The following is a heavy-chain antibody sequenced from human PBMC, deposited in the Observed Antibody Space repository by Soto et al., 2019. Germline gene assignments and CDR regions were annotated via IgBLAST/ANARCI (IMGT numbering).Heavy chain of an antibody. D-gene: IGHD3-22*01. J-gene: IGHJ4*02. V-gene: IGHV4-4*02. CDR2: IYHVGTI. CDR1: GDSISTTKW. CDR3: ARSSRHPYDSSEGNFDY. Sequence: QVQLQESGPGLVKPSGTLSLTCAVSGDSISTTKWWTWVRQPPGKGLEWIGEIYHVGTINYNPSLQSRVTMSVDKSKNQFSLNLSSVTAADTAVYYCARSSRHPYDSSEGNFDYWGQGTPVTVSS.